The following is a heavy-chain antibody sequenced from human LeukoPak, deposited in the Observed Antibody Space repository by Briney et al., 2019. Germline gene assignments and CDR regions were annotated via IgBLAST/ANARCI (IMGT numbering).Heavy chain of an antibody. J-gene: IGHJ4*02. V-gene: IGHV3-23*01. CDR2: FWGSAGSA. CDR3: GKTTTVYRSGQKPAWSVDY. D-gene: IGHD6-19*01. Sequence: GVPLTLSCEASVFPFGSYPMYCVRQAPGRGGVWVTGFWGSAGSAHYADSAKGRFTISRDNSKNTVYLQINSLRAEDTAVYYCGKTTTVYRSGQKPAWSVDYWGQGTLVTVSS. CDR1: VFPFGSYP.